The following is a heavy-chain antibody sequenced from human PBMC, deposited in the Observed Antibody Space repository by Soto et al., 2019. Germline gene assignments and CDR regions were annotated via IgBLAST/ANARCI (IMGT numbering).Heavy chain of an antibody. V-gene: IGHV1-18*01. CDR1: GYTFTRYG. Sequence: QVQLVQSGAEVKKPGASVKVSCKASGYTFTRYGISWVRQAPGQELEWMGWISAYNGNTKYAQKLQGRVTMTTDTSTSTADMELRSLRSDDTAVYYCARDAVDSSGYYQYYYYGMDVWGQGTKVTVSS. CDR2: ISAYNGNT. J-gene: IGHJ6*02. D-gene: IGHD3-22*01. CDR3: ARDAVDSSGYYQYYYYGMDV.